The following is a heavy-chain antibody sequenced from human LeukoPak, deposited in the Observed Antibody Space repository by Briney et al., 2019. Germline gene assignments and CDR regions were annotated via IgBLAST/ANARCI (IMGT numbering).Heavy chain of an antibody. Sequence: SETLSLTCTVSGGSISSGDYYWSWIRQPPGKGLEWIVYIYYSGSTYYNPSLKSRVTISVDTSKNQFSLKLSSVTAADTAVYYCARAEDYGVDLWGRGTLVTVSS. V-gene: IGHV4-30-4*01. CDR1: GGSISSGDYY. CDR3: ARAEDYGVDL. D-gene: IGHD4-17*01. J-gene: IGHJ2*01. CDR2: IYYSGST.